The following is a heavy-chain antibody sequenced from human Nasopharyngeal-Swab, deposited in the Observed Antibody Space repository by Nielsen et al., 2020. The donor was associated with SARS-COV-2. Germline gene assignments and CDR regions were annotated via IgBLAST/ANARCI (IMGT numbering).Heavy chain of an antibody. V-gene: IGHV1-3*01. CDR2: INAGNGNT. CDR3: ASGQQQEAFDI. CDR1: GYTFTSYA. Sequence: AAVKVSCKASGYTFTSYAMHWVRQAPGQRLEWMGWINAGNGNTKYLQKFQGRVTITRDTSASTAYMELSSLRSEDTAVYYCASGQQQEAFDIWGQGTMVTVSS. D-gene: IGHD6-13*01. J-gene: IGHJ3*02.